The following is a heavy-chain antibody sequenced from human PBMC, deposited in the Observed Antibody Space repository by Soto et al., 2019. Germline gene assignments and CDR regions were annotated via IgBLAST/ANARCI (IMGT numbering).Heavy chain of an antibody. CDR2: TSYDGSNN. CDR3: ARWGTTGGLDV. V-gene: IGHV3-33*05. Sequence: QVQLVESGGGMVQPGTSLRLSCVGSGFTFRSYVIHWVRQAPGKGLEWVALTSYDGSNNFYGDSVKGRFTISRDNSRNTVELQRDSRRLEDTALYDCARWGTTGGLDVWGQGTLVSVSS. J-gene: IGHJ4*02. CDR1: GFTFRSYV. D-gene: IGHD3-16*01.